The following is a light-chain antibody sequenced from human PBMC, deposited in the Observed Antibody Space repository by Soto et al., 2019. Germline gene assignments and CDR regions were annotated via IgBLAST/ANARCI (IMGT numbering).Light chain of an antibody. J-gene: IGLJ2*01. V-gene: IGLV1-47*01. CDR3: AAWDDSLSGVV. CDR1: SSNIGSNF. CDR2: RNN. Sequence: QSVLTQPPSASGTPGQRVTISCSGSSSNIGSNFIYWYQQLPGTAPKLLIYRNNERPSGVPDRFSGSKSSPAASLASSGLRSEDEADYHCAAWDDSLSGVVFGGGTKVTVL.